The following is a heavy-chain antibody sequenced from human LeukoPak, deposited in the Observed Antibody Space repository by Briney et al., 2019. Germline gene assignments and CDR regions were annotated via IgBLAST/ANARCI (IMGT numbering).Heavy chain of an antibody. J-gene: IGHJ4*02. V-gene: IGHV4-4*09. Sequence: SETLSLTCTVSGGSISSYYWSWIRQPPGKGLEWIGYIYTSGSTNYNPSLKSRVTISVDTSKNQFSLKLSSVTAADTAEYYCARQRDILTPIDYWGQGTLVTVSS. CDR3: ARQRDILTPIDY. CDR2: IYTSGST. D-gene: IGHD3-9*01. CDR1: GGSISSYY.